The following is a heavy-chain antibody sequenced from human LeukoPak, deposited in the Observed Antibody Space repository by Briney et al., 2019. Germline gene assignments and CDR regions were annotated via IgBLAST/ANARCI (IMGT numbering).Heavy chain of an antibody. Sequence: SETLSLTCTVSGGSVSSGGYYWNWIRQHPGKGLEWIGYIYYSGNTYYNPSLKSRVTISVDTSKNQFSLKLSSVTAADTAVYYCARAPRIAAAPLGNWFDPWGQGTLVTVSS. D-gene: IGHD6-13*01. CDR2: IYYSGNT. CDR3: ARAPRIAAAPLGNWFDP. CDR1: GGSVSSGGYY. J-gene: IGHJ5*02. V-gene: IGHV4-31*03.